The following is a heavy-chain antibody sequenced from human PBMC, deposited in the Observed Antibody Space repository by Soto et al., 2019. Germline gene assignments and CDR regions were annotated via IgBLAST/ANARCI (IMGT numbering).Heavy chain of an antibody. CDR1: GFSLSTTGMC. V-gene: IGHV2-70*01. CDR3: ARRAPYSSSYFFDY. J-gene: IGHJ4*02. D-gene: IGHD6-6*01. Sequence: KSGPTLVNPTQTLTLTCTFSGFSLSTTGMCVGWIRQPPGKALEWLALIDWDDDKYYSTSLKTRLTISKATSKSQVVLTMANMDPVDTGTYYCARRAPYSSSYFFDYWGQGTLVTVSS. CDR2: IDWDDDK.